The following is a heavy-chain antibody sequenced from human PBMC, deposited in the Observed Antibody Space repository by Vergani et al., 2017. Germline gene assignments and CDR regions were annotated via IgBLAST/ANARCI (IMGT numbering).Heavy chain of an antibody. D-gene: IGHD4-11*01. J-gene: IGHJ6*03. CDR3: ARENPYTPYYYYXMDV. V-gene: IGHV3-21*01. CDR1: GFTFSSYS. Sequence: EVQLVESGGGLVKPGGSLRLSCAASGFTFSSYSMNWVRQAPGKGLEWVSSISSSSSYIYYADSVKGRFTISRDNAKNSLYLQMNSLRAEDTAVYYCARENPYTPYYYYXMDVWGKGTTVTVSS. CDR2: ISSSSSYI.